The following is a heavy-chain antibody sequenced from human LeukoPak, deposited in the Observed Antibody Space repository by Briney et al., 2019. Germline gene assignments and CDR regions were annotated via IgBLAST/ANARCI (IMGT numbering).Heavy chain of an antibody. D-gene: IGHD5-18*01. Sequence: SETLSLTCTVSGGSIRSSSYYWGWIRQPPGKGLEWIGSIYYSGSTYYNPSLKSRVTISVDTSKNQFSLKLSSVTAADTAVYYCARTAGYSYGYYYYYYYMDVWGKGTTVTVSS. V-gene: IGHV4-39*01. J-gene: IGHJ6*03. CDR1: GGSIRSSSYY. CDR3: ARTAGYSYGYYYYYYYMDV. CDR2: IYYSGST.